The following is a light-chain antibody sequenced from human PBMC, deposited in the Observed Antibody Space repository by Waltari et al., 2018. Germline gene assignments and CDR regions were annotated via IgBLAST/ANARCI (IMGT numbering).Light chain of an antibody. CDR1: SSDVGGYNY. Sequence: QSALTQPRSVSGSPGPSVTISCTRISSDVGGYNYVSWYHQHPGKAPKLMIYDVSNLPAGVPDRFSGSKSGNTASLTISWLQAEDETDYYCCSYAGSYTDVVFGGGTKLTVL. CDR2: DVS. V-gene: IGLV2-11*01. J-gene: IGLJ2*01. CDR3: CSYAGSYTDVV.